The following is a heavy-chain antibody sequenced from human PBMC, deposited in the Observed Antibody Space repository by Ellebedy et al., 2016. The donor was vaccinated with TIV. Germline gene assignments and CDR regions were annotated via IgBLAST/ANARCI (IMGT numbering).Heavy chain of an antibody. J-gene: IGHJ4*02. V-gene: IGHV4-59*01. CDR1: GGSISSYY. CDR3: ARGPASFDY. Sequence: MPGGSLRLSCTVSGGSISSYYWSWIRQPPGKGLEWIGNIFGGGSTNYSPSLKSRVTISIDTSKNQFSLKLTSVTAADTAVYYCARGPASFDYWGQGTLVTVSS. CDR2: IFGGGST.